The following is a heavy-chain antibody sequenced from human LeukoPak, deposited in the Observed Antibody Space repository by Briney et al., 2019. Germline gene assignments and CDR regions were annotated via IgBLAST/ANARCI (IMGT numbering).Heavy chain of an antibody. J-gene: IGHJ3*02. Sequence: GESLQISCKGSGYSFTSYWIGWVRQMPGKGLEWMGIIYPGDSDTRYSPSFQGQVTISADKSISTAYLQWSSLKASDTAMYYCARPESSGSPPFDIWGQGTMVTVSS. CDR1: GYSFTSYW. V-gene: IGHV5-51*01. D-gene: IGHD3-22*01. CDR2: IYPGDSDT. CDR3: ARPESSGSPPFDI.